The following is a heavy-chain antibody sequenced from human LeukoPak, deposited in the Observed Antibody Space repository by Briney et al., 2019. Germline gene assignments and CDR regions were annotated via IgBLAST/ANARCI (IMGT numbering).Heavy chain of an antibody. CDR3: TRVGRAWQPLGYFFDY. V-gene: IGHV3-30*01. Sequence: GRSLRLSCAASGFTFSSYAMHWVRQAPGKGLEWVALISYDGSNKYYGDSVKGRFTISRDNSENTLSPQMNSLRAEDTAVYYCTRVGRAWQPLGYFFDYWGQGTLVTVSS. CDR2: ISYDGSNK. D-gene: IGHD5-12*01. J-gene: IGHJ4*02. CDR1: GFTFSSYA.